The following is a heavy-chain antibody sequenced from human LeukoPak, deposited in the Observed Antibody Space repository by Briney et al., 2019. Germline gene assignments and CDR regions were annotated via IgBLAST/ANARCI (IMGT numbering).Heavy chain of an antibody. V-gene: IGHV3-33*01. CDR1: GFTFSSYG. J-gene: IGHJ4*02. CDR2: IWYDGSNK. D-gene: IGHD3-10*01. Sequence: GGFLRLSCAASGFTFSSYGMHWVRQAPGKGLEWVAVIWYDGSNKYYADSVKGRFTISRDNSKNTLYLQMNSLRAKDTAVYYCARVDYYGSGPLDYWGQGTLVTVSS. CDR3: ARVDYYGSGPLDY.